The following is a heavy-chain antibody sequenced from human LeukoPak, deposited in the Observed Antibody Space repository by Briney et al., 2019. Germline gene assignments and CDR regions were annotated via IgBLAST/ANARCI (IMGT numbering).Heavy chain of an antibody. Sequence: GGSLRLSCAASGFTFSSYAMSWVRQAPGKGLEWVSAISGSGGSTYYADSVKGRFAISRDNSKNTLYLQMNSLRAEDTAVYYCARSRDGYNLPFDYWGQGTLVTVSS. D-gene: IGHD5-24*01. V-gene: IGHV3-23*01. CDR3: ARSRDGYNLPFDY. CDR2: ISGSGGST. J-gene: IGHJ4*02. CDR1: GFTFSSYA.